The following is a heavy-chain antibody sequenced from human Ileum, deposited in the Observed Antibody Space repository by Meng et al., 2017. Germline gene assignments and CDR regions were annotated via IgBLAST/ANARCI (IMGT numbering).Heavy chain of an antibody. CDR1: GYTFSDYF. V-gene: IGHV1-2*02. Sequence: QVRLVQSGAEVKKPGASVTVSCKTFGYTFSDYFMYWVRQAPGQGLEWMGWIDPRTGDTRYTQKLQGRVTMTRDTSISTVYMEVTNLRDDDTAVYYCARDLAGLGGYWGQGTLVTVSS. CDR2: IDPRTGDT. CDR3: ARDLAGLGGY. D-gene: IGHD6-19*01. J-gene: IGHJ4*02.